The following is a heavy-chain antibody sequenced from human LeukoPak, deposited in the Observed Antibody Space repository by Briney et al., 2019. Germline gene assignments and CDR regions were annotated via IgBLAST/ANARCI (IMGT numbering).Heavy chain of an antibody. CDR2: IIPIFGTA. D-gene: IGHD2-2*01. V-gene: IGHV1-69*05. CDR1: GGTFSSYA. CDR3: ARDGSRVVPAANGNNYYYYYMDV. J-gene: IGHJ6*03. Sequence: SVKVSCKASGGTFSSYAISWVRQAPGQGLEWMGGIIPIFGTANYAQKFQGRVTITTDESTSTAYMELSSLRSEDTAVYYCARDGSRVVPAANGNNYYYYYMDVWGKGTTVTVSS.